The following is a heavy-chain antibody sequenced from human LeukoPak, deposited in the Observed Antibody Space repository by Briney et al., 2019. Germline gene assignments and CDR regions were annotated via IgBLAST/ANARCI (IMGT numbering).Heavy chain of an antibody. Sequence: ASVKVSCKASGYTFTSYGISWVRQAPGQGLEWMGWISAYNDNTNYAQKLQGRVTMTTDTSTSTAYMELRSLRSDDTAVYYCARDEGYSSSTSCYLGSGNWFDPWGQGTLVTVSS. V-gene: IGHV1-18*04. CDR1: GYTFTSYG. J-gene: IGHJ5*02. CDR2: ISAYNDNT. D-gene: IGHD2-2*01. CDR3: ARDEGYSSSTSCYLGSGNWFDP.